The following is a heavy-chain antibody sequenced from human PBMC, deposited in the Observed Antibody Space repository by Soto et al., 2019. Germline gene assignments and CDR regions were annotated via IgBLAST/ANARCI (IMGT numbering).Heavy chain of an antibody. V-gene: IGHV1-69*13. Sequence: GASVKVSCKASGGTFSSYAVSWVRQAPGQGLEWMGGIIPIFGTANYAQKFQGRVTITADESTSTAYMELSSLRSEDTAVYYCARGRQGIFGVVISYYYFYGMDVWGQGTTVTVSS. J-gene: IGHJ6*02. CDR3: ARGRQGIFGVVISYYYFYGMDV. D-gene: IGHD3-3*01. CDR2: IIPIFGTA. CDR1: GGTFSSYA.